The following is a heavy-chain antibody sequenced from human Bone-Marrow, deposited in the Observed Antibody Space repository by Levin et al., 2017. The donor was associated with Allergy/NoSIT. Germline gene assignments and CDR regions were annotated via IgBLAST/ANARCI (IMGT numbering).Heavy chain of an antibody. CDR3: ARDVVVVPAATPHTDY. V-gene: IGHV1-69*04. J-gene: IGHJ4*02. CDR1: GATFSSYA. CDR2: IIPILDRV. D-gene: IGHD2-2*01. Sequence: SVKVSCKASGATFSSYAITWVRQAPGQGLEWMGRIIPILDRVIYAQKFQGRVTITADKSTTTAYMELSSLRSEDTAMYYCARDVVVVPAATPHTDYWGQGTLVTVSS.